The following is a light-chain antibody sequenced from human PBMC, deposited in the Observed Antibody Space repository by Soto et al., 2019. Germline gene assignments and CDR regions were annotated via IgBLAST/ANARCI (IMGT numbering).Light chain of an antibody. CDR2: AAS. Sequence: DIQLTQSPSFLPASVGDRVTITCRASQGISNYLAWDQQKPGKAPGLLMYAASTLQRGVSSRFSGSGSGTEFTLTISNLQPEDFATYYCQQLNSYPLTFGGGTKVEIK. J-gene: IGKJ4*01. CDR3: QQLNSYPLT. V-gene: IGKV1-9*01. CDR1: QGISNY.